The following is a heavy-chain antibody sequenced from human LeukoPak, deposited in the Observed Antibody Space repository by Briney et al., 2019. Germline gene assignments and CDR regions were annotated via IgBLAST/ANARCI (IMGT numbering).Heavy chain of an antibody. V-gene: IGHV1-8*03. CDR2: MNPNSGNT. D-gene: IGHD3-22*01. CDR3: ARGDYYDSSGPLKY. CDR1: GYTFTSYD. J-gene: IGHJ4*02. Sequence: ASVKVSCKGSGYTFTSYDINWVRQATGQGLEWMGWMNPNSGNTGYAQKFQGRVTITRNTSISTAYMELSSLRSEDTAVYYCARGDYYDSSGPLKYWGQGTLVTVS.